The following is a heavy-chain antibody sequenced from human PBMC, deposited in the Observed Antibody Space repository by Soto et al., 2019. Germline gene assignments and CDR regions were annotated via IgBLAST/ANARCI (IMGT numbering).Heavy chain of an antibody. CDR3: AREKSDLELFNWLDP. V-gene: IGHV5-10-1*01. D-gene: IGHD1-7*01. Sequence: PGESLKISFEASGYSFTTYWISWVRQMPGKGLEWMGAIDPRDSYTKYSPSFQGHVTISVDKSISTAYLQWNSLKASDTAIYYCAREKSDLELFNWLDPWGQGTLVTVSS. J-gene: IGHJ5*02. CDR1: GYSFTTYW. CDR2: IDPRDSYT.